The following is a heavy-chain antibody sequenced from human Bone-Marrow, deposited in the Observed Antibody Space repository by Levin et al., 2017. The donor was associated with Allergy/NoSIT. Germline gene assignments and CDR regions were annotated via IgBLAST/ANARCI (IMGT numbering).Heavy chain of an antibody. CDR2: IRWNSDVT. D-gene: IGHD3-16*01. Sequence: ETLSLTCAASGFSFDDSSMHWVRQPPGKGLEWVSFIRWNSDVTYYADSVKGRFTISRDNSKDSLYLQMNSLRSEDTALYYCAKIGGDDASDIWGQGTMVTVSS. V-gene: IGHV3-43*01. CDR1: GFSFDDSS. J-gene: IGHJ3*02. CDR3: AKIGGDDASDI.